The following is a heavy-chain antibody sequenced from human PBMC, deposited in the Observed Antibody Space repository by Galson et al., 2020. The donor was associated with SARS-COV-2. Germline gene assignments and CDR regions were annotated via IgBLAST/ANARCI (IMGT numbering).Heavy chain of an antibody. V-gene: IGHV4-61*01. CDR1: GGSVSSGSYY. CDR2: IYYSGST. D-gene: IGHD3-22*01. J-gene: IGHJ4*02. Sequence: SETLSLTCTVSGGSVSSGSYYWSWIRQPPGKGLEWIGYIYYSGSTNYNPSLKSRVTISVDTSKNQFSLKLSSVTAADTAVYYCARAPYYYDSSGYVYWGQGTLVTVSS. CDR3: ARAPYYYDSSGYVY.